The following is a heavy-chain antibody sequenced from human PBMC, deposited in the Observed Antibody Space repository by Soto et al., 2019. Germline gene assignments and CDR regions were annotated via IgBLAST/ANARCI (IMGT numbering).Heavy chain of an antibody. CDR1: GGSISGYY. D-gene: IGHD6-19*01. J-gene: IGHJ3*02. CDR2: IYYSGST. CDR3: ARGISSAGTVHHDAFDI. Sequence: SETLSLTCTVSGGSISGYYWSWIRQPPGKGLEWIGYIYYSGSTNYNSSLKSRVTISVDTSKNQFSLKLSSVTAADTAVYYCARGISSAGTVHHDAFDIWGQGTMVTVSS. V-gene: IGHV4-59*01.